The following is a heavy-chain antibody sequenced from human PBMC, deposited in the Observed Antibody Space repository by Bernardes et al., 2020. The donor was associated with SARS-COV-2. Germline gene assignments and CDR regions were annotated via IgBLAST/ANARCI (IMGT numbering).Heavy chain of an antibody. D-gene: IGHD2-15*01. CDR2: IRGSGYST. V-gene: IGHV3-23*01. CDR3: AKDKGGGSTEPSDY. J-gene: IGHJ4*02. CDR1: GFTFTSHA. Sequence: GGSLRLSCAGSGFTFTSHAMSWVRQAPGKGLEWVSAIRGSGYSTYYADSVKGRFTISRDISKNTLYLQMNSLRAEDTALYYCAKDKGGGSTEPSDYWGQGTLVTVSS.